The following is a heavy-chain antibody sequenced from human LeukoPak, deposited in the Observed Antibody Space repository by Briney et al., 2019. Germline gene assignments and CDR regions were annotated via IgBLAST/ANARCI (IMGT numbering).Heavy chain of an antibody. D-gene: IGHD3-10*01. V-gene: IGHV1-8*01. CDR3: ARVRSGSYLTDY. CDR2: MNPNSGNT. J-gene: IGHJ4*02. Sequence: WASVKVSCKASGYTFTSYDINWVRQATGQGLEWMGWMNPNSGNTGYAQKFQGRVTMTRNTSISTAYMELSSLRSEDTAVYYCARVRSGSYLTDYWGQGTLVTVSS. CDR1: GYTFTSYD.